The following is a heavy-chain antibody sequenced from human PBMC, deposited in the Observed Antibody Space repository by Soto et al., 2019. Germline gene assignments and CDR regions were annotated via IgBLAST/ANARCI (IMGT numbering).Heavy chain of an antibody. CDR3: ARELCGNYFAFDL. V-gene: IGHV3-11*01. D-gene: IGHD1-26*01. Sequence: PGGSLRLSCAASGFTFSDHYMSWIRQAPGKGLEWISYMTPSGSSSSYADSVKGRFTISRDNAKNSLYLQMNSLRGDDTAVYYCARELCGNYFAFDLWGQGIMVTVSS. CDR2: MTPSGSSS. J-gene: IGHJ3*01. CDR1: GFTFSDHY.